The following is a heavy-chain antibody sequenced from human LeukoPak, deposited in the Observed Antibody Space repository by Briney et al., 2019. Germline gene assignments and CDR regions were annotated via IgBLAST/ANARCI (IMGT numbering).Heavy chain of an antibody. V-gene: IGHV3-53*01. CDR1: GYNFSPYW. Sequence: GGSLRLSCVASGYNFSPYWMSWVRQTPGKGLEWVSVIYSGGSTYYADSVKGRFTISRDNSKNTLYLQMNSLRAEDTAVYYCASADYYDSSGYSLGVAFDYWGQGPLVTASS. J-gene: IGHJ4*02. CDR3: ASADYYDSSGYSLGVAFDY. CDR2: IYSGGST. D-gene: IGHD3-22*01.